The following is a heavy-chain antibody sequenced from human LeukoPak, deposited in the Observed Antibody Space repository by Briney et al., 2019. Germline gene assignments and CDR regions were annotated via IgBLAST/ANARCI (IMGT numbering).Heavy chain of an antibody. D-gene: IGHD6-13*01. Sequence: GRSLRLSCAASGFTFSSYGMHWVRQAPGKGLEWVSAISGSGGSTYYADSVKGRFTISRDNSKNTLYLQMNSLRAEDTAVYYCAKTDAAAAGIGKFDYWGQGTLVTVSS. CDR3: AKTDAAAAGIGKFDY. CDR2: ISGSGGST. CDR1: GFTFSSYG. J-gene: IGHJ4*02. V-gene: IGHV3-23*01.